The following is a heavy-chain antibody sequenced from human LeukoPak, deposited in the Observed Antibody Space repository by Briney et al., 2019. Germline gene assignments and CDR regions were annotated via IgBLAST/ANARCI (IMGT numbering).Heavy chain of an antibody. CDR3: ARDAYGSGGHDY. CDR1: GFTFSSYW. Sequence: PGGSLRLSCAASGFTFSSYWMTWVRQAPGRGLEWVANIQQSGGATHYVDSVKGRFTISRDNAKSSLYLQVSSLRVEDTAVYYCARDAYGSGGHDYWGQGTLVTVSS. CDR2: IQQSGGAT. J-gene: IGHJ4*02. D-gene: IGHD3-10*01. V-gene: IGHV3-7*04.